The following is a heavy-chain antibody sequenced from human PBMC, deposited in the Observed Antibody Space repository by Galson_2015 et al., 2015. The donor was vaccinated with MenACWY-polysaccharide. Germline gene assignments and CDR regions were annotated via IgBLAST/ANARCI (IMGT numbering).Heavy chain of an antibody. Sequence: SLRLSCAASGLKFRGSGMHWVRQAPGKGLEWVAVIQYDGSQKQYIDSVEGRFTISRDNSKNTLYLEVNSLRAEDTALYYCAREGSRIVFHAFDVWGQGTMVIVSS. D-gene: IGHD3-10*02. CDR3: AREGSRIVFHAFDV. CDR1: GLKFRGSG. CDR2: IQYDGSQK. V-gene: IGHV3-33*01. J-gene: IGHJ3*01.